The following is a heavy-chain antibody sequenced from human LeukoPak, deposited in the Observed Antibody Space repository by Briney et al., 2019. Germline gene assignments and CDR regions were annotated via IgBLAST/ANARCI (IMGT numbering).Heavy chain of an antibody. V-gene: IGHV1-2*02. CDR1: GYTFTGYY. CDR2: INPNSGGT. CDR3: ARDYSSSWYNWFDP. Sequence: ASVKVSCKASGYTFTGYYMHWVRQAPGQALEWMGWINPNSGGTNYPQKLQGRVTMTRDTSISTAYMELSRLRSDDTAVYYCARDYSSSWYNWFDPWGQGTLVTVSS. D-gene: IGHD6-13*01. J-gene: IGHJ5*02.